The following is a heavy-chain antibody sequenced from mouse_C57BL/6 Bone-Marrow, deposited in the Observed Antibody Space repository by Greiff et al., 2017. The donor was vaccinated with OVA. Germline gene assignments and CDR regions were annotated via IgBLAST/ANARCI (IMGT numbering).Heavy chain of an antibody. Sequence: QVQLQQSGAELVRPGASVKLSCKASGYTFTDYYINWVKQRPGQGLAWIARIYPGSGNTYYNEKFKGKATLTAEKSSSTAYMQLSSLTSEDSAVYFCARSEITTPQVYFDYWGQGTTLTVSS. J-gene: IGHJ2*01. CDR1: GYTFTDYY. CDR2: IYPGSGNT. V-gene: IGHV1-76*01. CDR3: ARSEITTPQVYFDY. D-gene: IGHD1-1*01.